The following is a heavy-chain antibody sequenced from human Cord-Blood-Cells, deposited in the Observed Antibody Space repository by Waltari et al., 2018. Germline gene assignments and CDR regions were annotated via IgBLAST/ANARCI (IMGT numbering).Heavy chain of an antibody. CDR2: IYTSGST. J-gene: IGHJ6*03. CDR1: GGSISSYY. CDR3: ARVGSAADHYYYYYMDV. V-gene: IGHV4-4*07. D-gene: IGHD6-13*01. Sequence: QVQLQESGPGLVKPSETLSLTCTVSGGSISSYYWRWIRQPAGKGLEWIGRIYTSGSTNYNPSLKSRVTMSVDTSKNQFSLKLSSVTAADTAVYYCARVGSAADHYYYYYMDVWGKGTTVTVSS.